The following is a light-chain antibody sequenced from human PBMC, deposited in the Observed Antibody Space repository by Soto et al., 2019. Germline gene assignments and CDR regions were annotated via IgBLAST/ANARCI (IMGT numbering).Light chain of an antibody. Sequence: QSFLSEPSSVSGSPGQSIPISCTATSSDVGAYNFVSWHQQHPGKAPKLMIYNVYDRPSGISYRFSGSKSGNTASLTISGLQGEDEADYYCSAYTVSRTYVFGTGTKVNVL. CDR3: SAYTVSRTYV. CDR2: NVY. J-gene: IGLJ1*01. V-gene: IGLV2-14*03. CDR1: SSDVGAYNF.